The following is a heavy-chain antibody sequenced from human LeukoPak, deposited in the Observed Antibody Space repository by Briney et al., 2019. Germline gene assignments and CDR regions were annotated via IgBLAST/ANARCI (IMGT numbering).Heavy chain of an antibody. J-gene: IGHJ5*02. CDR3: ARAIRDYADYGFDP. Sequence: SETLSLTCTVSGGSISSYYWSWIRQPPGKGLEWIGYIYYSGSTNYNPSLKSRVTVSVDTSKNQFSLKLSSVTAADPAVYYGARAIRDYADYGFDPWGHGTLVTVSS. CDR1: GGSISSYY. D-gene: IGHD4-17*01. CDR2: IYYSGST. V-gene: IGHV4-59*01.